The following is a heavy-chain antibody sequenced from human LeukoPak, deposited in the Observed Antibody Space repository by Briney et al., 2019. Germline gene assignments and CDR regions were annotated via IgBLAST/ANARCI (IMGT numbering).Heavy chain of an antibody. V-gene: IGHV3-30*19. CDR3: ARGPVLAVAGLEYFQH. CDR1: GFTFSHYG. D-gene: IGHD6-19*01. CDR2: ISYDGSNK. J-gene: IGHJ1*01. Sequence: PGGSLRLSCAASGFTFSHYGMHWVRQAPGKGLEWVAVISYDGSNKYYADSVKGRFTISRDNSKNTLYLQMNSLRAEDTAVYYCARGPVLAVAGLEYFQHWGQGTLVTVSS.